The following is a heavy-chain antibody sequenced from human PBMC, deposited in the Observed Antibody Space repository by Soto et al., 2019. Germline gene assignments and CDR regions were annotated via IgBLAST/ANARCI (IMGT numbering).Heavy chain of an antibody. CDR3: ARGSSRLGGLSYAGDWFDP. J-gene: IGHJ5*02. V-gene: IGHV3-48*02. CDR2: ISSSSSTI. D-gene: IGHD3-16*02. Sequence: GGSLRLSCAASGFTFSSYSMNWVRQAPGKGLEWVSYISSSSSTIYYADSVKGRFTISRDNAKNLLYLQMNSLRDEDTVVYYFARGSSRLGGLSYAGDWFDPWGQGTLVTVSS. CDR1: GFTFSSYS.